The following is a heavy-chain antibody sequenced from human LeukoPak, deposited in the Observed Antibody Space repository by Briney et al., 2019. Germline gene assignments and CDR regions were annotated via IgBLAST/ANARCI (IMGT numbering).Heavy chain of an antibody. Sequence: GGSLRLSCAASGFTFSSYGMHWVRQAPGKGLEWVAVISYDGSNKYYADSVKGRFTISRDNSKNTLYLQMNSLRAEDTAVYYCARDGSGGSYFTLYFVYWGQGTLVTVSS. V-gene: IGHV3-30*03. D-gene: IGHD1-26*01. CDR2: ISYDGSNK. CDR3: ARDGSGGSYFTLYFVY. J-gene: IGHJ4*02. CDR1: GFTFSSYG.